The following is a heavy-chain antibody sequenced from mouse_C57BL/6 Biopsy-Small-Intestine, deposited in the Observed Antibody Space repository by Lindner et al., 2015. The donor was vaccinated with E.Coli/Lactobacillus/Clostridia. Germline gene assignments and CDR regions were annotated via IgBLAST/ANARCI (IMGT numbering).Heavy chain of an antibody. CDR1: GYTFTGYH. CDR2: INPNTGGT. J-gene: IGHJ4*01. D-gene: IGHD1-1*01. V-gene: IGHV1-18*01. Sequence: SVKVSCKASGYTFTGYHMHWVRQAPGQGLEWMGWINPNTGGTNYAQKFQGRVTMTRDTSINTAYMELSSLRSDDTAVYYCATQQVSTIPHYWGQGTLVTVSS. CDR3: ATQQVSTIPHY.